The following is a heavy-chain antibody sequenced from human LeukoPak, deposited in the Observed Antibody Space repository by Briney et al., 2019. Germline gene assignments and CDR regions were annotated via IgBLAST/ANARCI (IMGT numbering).Heavy chain of an antibody. Sequence: ASVKVSCKASGYTFTSYGISWVRQAPGQGLEWMGWISAYNGNTNYTQKLQGRVTMTTDTSTSTAYMELRSLRSDDTAVYYCARTSSDFWSGPYYYYMDVWGKGTTVTVSS. V-gene: IGHV1-18*01. D-gene: IGHD3-3*01. CDR3: ARTSSDFWSGPYYYYMDV. J-gene: IGHJ6*03. CDR1: GYTFTSYG. CDR2: ISAYNGNT.